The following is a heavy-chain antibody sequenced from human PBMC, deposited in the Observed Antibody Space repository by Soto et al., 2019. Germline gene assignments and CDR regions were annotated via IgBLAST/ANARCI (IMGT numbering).Heavy chain of an antibody. CDR2: MSYDGSKK. J-gene: IGHJ4*02. D-gene: IGHD6-6*01. Sequence: PGVSLRLSCAASGFTFSSYAMHWVRQAPGKGLEWVAVMSYDGSKKYYADSVKGRFTISRDNSKNTLYLQMNSLRAEDTAVYYCARDLFPGQLGFVGYYSAYWGQGPLVPVSS. CDR1: GFTFSSYA. CDR3: ARDLFPGQLGFVGYYSAY. V-gene: IGHV3-30-3*01.